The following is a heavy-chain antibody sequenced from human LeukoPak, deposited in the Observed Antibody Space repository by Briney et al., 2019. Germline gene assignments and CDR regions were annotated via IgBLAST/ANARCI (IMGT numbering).Heavy chain of an antibody. CDR3: ARSRDGQWLVRFDY. CDR1: GGSFSGYY. V-gene: IGHV4-34*01. D-gene: IGHD6-19*01. Sequence: SETLSLTCAVYGGSFSGYYWSWIRQPPGKGLEWIGEINHSGSTNYNPSLKSRVTISVDTSKNQFSLKLSSVTAADAAVYYCARSRDGQWLVRFDYWGQGTLVTVSS. J-gene: IGHJ4*02. CDR2: INHSGST.